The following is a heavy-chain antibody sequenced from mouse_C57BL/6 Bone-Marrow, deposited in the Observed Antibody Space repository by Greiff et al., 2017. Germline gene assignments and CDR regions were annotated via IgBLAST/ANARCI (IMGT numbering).Heavy chain of an antibody. Sequence: QVQLQQPGAELVKPGASVKLSCKASGYTFTSYWMHWVKQRPGQGLEWIGMIHPNSGSTNYNEKFKSKATLTVDTSSSTAYRQRSSLTSEDSAVYYWARSYGSFLNFDYWGQGTTLTVSS. CDR3: ARSYGSFLNFDY. CDR2: IHPNSGST. V-gene: IGHV1-64*01. D-gene: IGHD2-1*01. J-gene: IGHJ2*01. CDR1: GYTFTSYW.